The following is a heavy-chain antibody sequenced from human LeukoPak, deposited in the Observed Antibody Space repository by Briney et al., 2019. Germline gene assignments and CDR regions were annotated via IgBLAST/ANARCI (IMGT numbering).Heavy chain of an antibody. J-gene: IGHJ5*02. Sequence: SDTLSLTCSVSGGSLRSYYWSWIRQPPGKGLEWIGYIYYSGSTNYNSSIKSRVTISVDTSKNQFSLKLSSVSAADTAIYYCARDRGITTARGVPSWFDPWGQGTLVTVSS. V-gene: IGHV4-59*12. CDR1: GGSLRSYY. CDR3: ARDRGITTARGVPSWFDP. CDR2: IYYSGST. D-gene: IGHD3-10*01.